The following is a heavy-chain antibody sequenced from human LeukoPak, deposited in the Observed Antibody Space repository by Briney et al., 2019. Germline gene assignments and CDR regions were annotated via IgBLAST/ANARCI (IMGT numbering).Heavy chain of an antibody. J-gene: IGHJ1*01. V-gene: IGHV4-39*07. Sequence: SETLSLTCTVSGDSISSNNYYWGWIRQPPGKGLEWIASIYYSGSTNYNPSLKSRVTISVYTSKNQFSLKLSSVTAADTAVYYCARLKYYYDSSGYRAEYFQHWGQGTLVTVSS. CDR3: ARLKYYYDSSGYRAEYFQH. D-gene: IGHD3-22*01. CDR2: IYYSGST. CDR1: GDSISSNNYY.